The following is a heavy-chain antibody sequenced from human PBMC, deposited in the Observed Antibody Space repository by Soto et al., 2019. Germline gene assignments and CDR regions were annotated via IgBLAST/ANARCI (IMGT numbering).Heavy chain of an antibody. CDR1: GFTVSSNY. D-gene: IGHD6-6*01. Sequence: EVQLVETGGGLIQPGGSLRLPCEVTGFTVSSNYMSWVRQAPGKGLEWVSVIYSGGTTYSADSVKGRFTISRDDSKNTLYLQMNSLRAEDMAVYYCARAWWSSSRWFDPWGQGTLVTVSS. CDR3: ARAWWSSSRWFDP. J-gene: IGHJ5*02. CDR2: IYSGGTT. V-gene: IGHV3-53*02.